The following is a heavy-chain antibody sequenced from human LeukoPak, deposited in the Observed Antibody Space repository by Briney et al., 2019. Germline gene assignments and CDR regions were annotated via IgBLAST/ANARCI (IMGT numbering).Heavy chain of an antibody. V-gene: IGHV3-23*01. J-gene: IGHJ4*02. CDR1: GFTFSSYA. CDR2: ISGSGGST. D-gene: IGHD3-3*01. CDR3: AKKRSSGVVPYYFDY. Sequence: GSLRLSCAASGFTFSSYAMSWVRQAPGKGLEWVSAISGSGGSTYYADSVKGRFTISRDNSKNTLYLQMNSLRAEDTAVYYCAKKRSSGVVPYYFDYWGQGTLVTVSS.